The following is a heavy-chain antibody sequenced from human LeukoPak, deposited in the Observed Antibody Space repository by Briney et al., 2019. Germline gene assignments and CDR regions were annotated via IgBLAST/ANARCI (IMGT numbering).Heavy chain of an antibody. V-gene: IGHV3-33*06. Sequence: GGSLRLSCAASGFTFSTYGMHWVRQAPGKGLEWVAVIWYDGSNKHCADSVKGRFTISRDNSKNTLYLQMNSLRAEDTAVYYCAKANGGNNARFDYWGQGTLVTVSS. CDR3: AKANGGNNARFDY. D-gene: IGHD4-23*01. CDR1: GFTFSTYG. J-gene: IGHJ4*02. CDR2: IWYDGSNK.